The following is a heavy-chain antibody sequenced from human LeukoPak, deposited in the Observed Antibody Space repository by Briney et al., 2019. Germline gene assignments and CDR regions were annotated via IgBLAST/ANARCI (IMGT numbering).Heavy chain of an antibody. CDR3: AREYYFDSTGYLY. CDR1: GGSISSYY. CDR2: IYYSGTT. V-gene: IGHV4-4*08. J-gene: IGHJ4*02. Sequence: SETLSLTCTVSGGSISSYYWNWIRQPPGKGLEWIGYIYYSGTTNHNPSLKSRVTISVDTSKNHFSVKLSSVTAADTAVYYCAREYYFDSTGYLYWGRGILVTVSS. D-gene: IGHD3-22*01.